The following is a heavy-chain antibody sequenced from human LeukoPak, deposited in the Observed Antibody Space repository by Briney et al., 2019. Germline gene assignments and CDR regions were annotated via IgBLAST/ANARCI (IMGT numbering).Heavy chain of an antibody. CDR2: IYYSGST. J-gene: IGHJ5*02. V-gene: IGHV4-59*01. Sequence: SETLSLTCTVSGGSISSYYWSWIRQPPGKGLEWIGYIYYSGSTNYTPSLKSRITISVDTSRNQFSLKLNSVTAADTAVYYCARHYGPWGQGTLVTVSS. CDR3: ARHYGP. D-gene: IGHD3-16*01. CDR1: GGSISSYY.